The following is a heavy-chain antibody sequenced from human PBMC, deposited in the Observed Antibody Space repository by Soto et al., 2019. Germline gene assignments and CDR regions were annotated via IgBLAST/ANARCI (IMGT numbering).Heavy chain of an antibody. CDR3: ARGLTEGYCSGGSCYENWYDP. V-gene: IGHV4-59*01. Sequence: PSETLSLTCTVSGGSISSYYWSWIRQPPGKGLEWIGYIYYSGSTNYNPSLKSRVTISVDTSKNQFSLKLSSVTAADTAVYYCARGLTEGYCSGGSCYENWYDPWGQGALVTVSS. D-gene: IGHD2-15*01. J-gene: IGHJ5*02. CDR2: IYYSGST. CDR1: GGSISSYY.